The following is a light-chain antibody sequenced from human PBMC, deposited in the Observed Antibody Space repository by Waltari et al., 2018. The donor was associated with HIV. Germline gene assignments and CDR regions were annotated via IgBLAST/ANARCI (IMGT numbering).Light chain of an antibody. CDR3: QSVDSSCIWV. V-gene: IGLV3-25*03. CDR1: ALANQY. Sequence: SYELTQPPSVSVSPGQTARITCSGDALANQYAYWFQQKPGQAPVLFIFKDNERPSGIPARFSGSRSGTTVMLTISGVQAEDEADYYCQSVDSSCIWVFGGGTKLTVL. CDR2: KDN. J-gene: IGLJ3*02.